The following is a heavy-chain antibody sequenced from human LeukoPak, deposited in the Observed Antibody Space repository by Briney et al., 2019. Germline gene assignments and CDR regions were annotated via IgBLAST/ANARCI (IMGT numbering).Heavy chain of an antibody. J-gene: IGHJ4*02. CDR3: ARANFLYCSSTSCLFDY. V-gene: IGHV1-2*02. D-gene: IGHD2-2*01. CDR1: GYTFTDYY. Sequence: ASVKVSCKASGYTFTDYYMHWVRQAPGQGFEWMGWINPNDGDTYYAQKFQGRVTMTRDTSISTAHMEVSRLRSDDTAVYYCARANFLYCSSTSCLFDYCGQGTLVTVSS. CDR2: INPNDGDT.